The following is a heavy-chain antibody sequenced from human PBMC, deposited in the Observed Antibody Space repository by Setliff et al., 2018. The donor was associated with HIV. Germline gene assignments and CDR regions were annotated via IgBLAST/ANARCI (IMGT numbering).Heavy chain of an antibody. V-gene: IGHV4-39*01. Sequence: SETLSLTCTVSGGSVSRSSYYWGWIRQPTGKGLEWIGTVYYTGSTQYNPSFKSRVTISVDTSKNQFSLKLISVTAADTAVYYCARMESTRPPRGLDYWGQGALVTVSS. D-gene: IGHD6-6*01. J-gene: IGHJ4*02. CDR1: GGSVSRSSYY. CDR3: ARMESTRPPRGLDY. CDR2: VYYTGST.